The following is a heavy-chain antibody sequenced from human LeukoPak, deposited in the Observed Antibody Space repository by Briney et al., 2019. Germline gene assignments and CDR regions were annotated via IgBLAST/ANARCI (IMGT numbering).Heavy chain of an antibody. Sequence: GGSLRLSCAASGFTFINCDMRWLRQAPGKGLEWVSGISNYGCSTYYADSVKGRFTISRDNSKNTLCLQMNSLRAEDTAVYYCANPAPGVVYLYWGQGTLVTVSS. CDR2: ISNYGCST. V-gene: IGHV3-23*01. CDR1: GFTFINCD. D-gene: IGHD2-8*02. CDR3: ANPAPGVVYLY. J-gene: IGHJ4*02.